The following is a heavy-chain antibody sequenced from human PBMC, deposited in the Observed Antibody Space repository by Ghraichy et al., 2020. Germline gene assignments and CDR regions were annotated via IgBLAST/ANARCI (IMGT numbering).Heavy chain of an antibody. Sequence: GGSLRLSCAVSGLSISRFTLHWIRRAPGKGLEWVAFITHNGDEKNYVDSVEGRFTISRDNAKRSLYLQMNSLTTDDTGVYYCVIYDGADHLAFHYWGQGAQVTVSS. CDR1: GLSISRFT. D-gene: IGHD3-16*01. V-gene: IGHV3-30*04. CDR2: ITHNGDEK. CDR3: VIYDGADHLAFHY. J-gene: IGHJ4*02.